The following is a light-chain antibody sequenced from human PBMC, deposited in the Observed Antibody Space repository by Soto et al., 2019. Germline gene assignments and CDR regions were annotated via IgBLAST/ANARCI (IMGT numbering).Light chain of an antibody. CDR1: QSVSSN. CDR3: QQYNNWPYT. CDR2: GAS. Sequence: EIVMTQSPATLSVSPGERATLSCRASQSVSSNLAWYQQKPGQAPRLLIYGASTRATGIPARFSRSGSGSEFTLTISSLQSEDFAIYYCQQYNNWPYTFGHGTKLEIK. J-gene: IGKJ2*01. V-gene: IGKV3-15*01.